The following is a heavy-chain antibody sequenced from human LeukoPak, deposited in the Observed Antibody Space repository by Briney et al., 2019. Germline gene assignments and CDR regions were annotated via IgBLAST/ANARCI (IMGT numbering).Heavy chain of an antibody. CDR1: GFTFSSYW. V-gene: IGHV3-7*03. CDR3: ARDQELWPSDAFDI. J-gene: IGHJ3*02. D-gene: IGHD5-18*01. Sequence: GGSLRLSCAASGFTFSSYWMSWVRQAPGKGLEGGANINQDGSEKYYVDSVKGRFTISRDNAKNSLYLQMNSLRAEDTAVYYCARDQELWPSDAFDIWGQGTMVTVSS. CDR2: INQDGSEK.